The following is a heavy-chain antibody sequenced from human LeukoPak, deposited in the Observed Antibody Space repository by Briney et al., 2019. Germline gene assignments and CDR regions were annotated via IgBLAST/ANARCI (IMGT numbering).Heavy chain of an antibody. CDR2: ITVDGEDT. Sequence: GGSLRLSCDASGFNFRKYGMTWVRQAPGQGLEWVSSITVDGEDTFYADSVKGRFTISRDDSMNRLFLQMDSLRAEDTAVYFCAKDHYCQSGLDVWGQGTTVIVSS. CDR3: AKDHYCQSGLDV. CDR1: GFNFRKYG. D-gene: IGHD2/OR15-2a*01. J-gene: IGHJ6*02. V-gene: IGHV3-23*01.